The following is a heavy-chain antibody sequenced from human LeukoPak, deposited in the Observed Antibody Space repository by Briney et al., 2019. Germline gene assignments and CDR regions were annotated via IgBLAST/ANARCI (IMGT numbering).Heavy chain of an antibody. J-gene: IGHJ5*02. V-gene: IGHV4-34*01. D-gene: IGHD2-15*01. CDR1: GGSFSGYY. Sequence: SETLSLTCAVYGGSFSGYYWSSIRQPPGKGLEWIGEINHSGSTNYNPSLKSRVTISVDTSKNQFSLKLSSVTAADTAVYYCARVIVVVVAATGASNWFDPWGQGTLVTVSS. CDR3: ARVIVVVVAATGASNWFDP. CDR2: INHSGST.